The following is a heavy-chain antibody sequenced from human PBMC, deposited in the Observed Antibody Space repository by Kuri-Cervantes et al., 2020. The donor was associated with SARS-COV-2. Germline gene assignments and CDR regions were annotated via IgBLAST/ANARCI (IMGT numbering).Heavy chain of an antibody. J-gene: IGHJ6*03. Sequence: GGSLRLSCEVSGFLFSASAIHWVRQAPGKGLEWVGRIKSKTDGGTTDYAAPVKGRFTISRDDSKNTLYLQMNSLKTEDTAVYYCTTEGIVVVPAAPRYYYYMDVWRKGTTVTVSS. CDR1: GFLFSASA. D-gene: IGHD2-2*01. CDR2: IKSKTDGGTT. V-gene: IGHV3-15*01. CDR3: TTEGIVVVPAAPRYYYYMDV.